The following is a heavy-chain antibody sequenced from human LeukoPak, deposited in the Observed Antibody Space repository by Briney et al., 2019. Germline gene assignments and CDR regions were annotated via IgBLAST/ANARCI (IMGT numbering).Heavy chain of an antibody. CDR1: GGSISSSSYY. J-gene: IGHJ3*02. CDR2: IYYSGST. D-gene: IGHD3-22*01. V-gene: IGHV4-39*07. CDR3: ARWKRNGFYYDSSGRNDAFDI. Sequence: SETLSLTCTVSGGSISSSSYYWGWIRQPPGKGLEWIGSIYYSGSTYYNPSLKSRVTISVDTSKNQFSLKLSSVTAADTAVYYCARWKRNGFYYDSSGRNDAFDIWGQGTMVTVSS.